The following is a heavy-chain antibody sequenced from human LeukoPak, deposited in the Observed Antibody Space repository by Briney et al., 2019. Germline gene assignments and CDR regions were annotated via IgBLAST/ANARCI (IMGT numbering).Heavy chain of an antibody. V-gene: IGHV4-31*03. CDR3: AASYSSGYSHGDY. D-gene: IGHD3-22*01. CDR2: IYYSGTT. CDR1: GGSISSGGYY. J-gene: IGHJ4*02. Sequence: SETLSLTCTVSGGSISSGGYYWSWIRQPPGKGLEWIGYIYYSGTTYYNPSLKSRVTISVDTSKNQFSLKLSSVTAADTAVYYCAASYSSGYSHGDYWGQGTLVTVSS.